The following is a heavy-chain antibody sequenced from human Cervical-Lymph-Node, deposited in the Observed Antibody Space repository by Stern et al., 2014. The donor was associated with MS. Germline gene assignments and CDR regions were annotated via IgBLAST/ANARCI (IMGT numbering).Heavy chain of an antibody. V-gene: IGHV3-33*01. CDR2: IWYDGSKE. CDR3: ARESGNTAEYFHH. Sequence: VQLVQSGGGVVQPGRSLRLSCAASGFTFSSYGMHWVRQAPGKGLEWVAVIWYDGSKEYYADSVKGRFTIPRDNSKNTLYLLMNSLRAEDTAVYYCARESGNTAEYFHHWGQGTLVTVSS. D-gene: IGHD4-23*01. CDR1: GFTFSSYG. J-gene: IGHJ1*01.